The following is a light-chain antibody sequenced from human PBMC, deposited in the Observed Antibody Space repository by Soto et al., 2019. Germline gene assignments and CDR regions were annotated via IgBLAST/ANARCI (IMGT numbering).Light chain of an antibody. Sequence: EIVLTQSPATLSLSPGERATLSCRASQSVGSSLAWYQQKLGQAPRLLIYDASNRATGIPARFSGSGSGTDFTLTISRLEPEDFAVYYCQHYRSAPFTFGPGTKVDIK. CDR3: QHYRSAPFT. CDR1: QSVGSS. J-gene: IGKJ3*01. CDR2: DAS. V-gene: IGKV3-11*01.